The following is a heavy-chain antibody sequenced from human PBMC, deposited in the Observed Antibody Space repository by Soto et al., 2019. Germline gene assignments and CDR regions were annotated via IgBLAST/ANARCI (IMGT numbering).Heavy chain of an antibody. CDR1: GGSFSGYY. CDR3: AREGGPPYYDILTGSTWSYYYYGMDV. D-gene: IGHD3-9*01. Sequence: SETLSLTCAVYGGSFSGYYWSWIRQHPGKGLEWIGYIFYSGSTYYNPSLKSRVTISVDTSKNQFSLKLSSVTAADTAVYYCAREGGPPYYDILTGSTWSYYYYGMDVWGQGTTVTVSS. CDR2: IFYSGST. J-gene: IGHJ6*02. V-gene: IGHV4-31*11.